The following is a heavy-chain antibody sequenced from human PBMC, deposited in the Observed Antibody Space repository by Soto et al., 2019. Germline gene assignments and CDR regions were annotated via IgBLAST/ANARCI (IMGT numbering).Heavy chain of an antibody. Sequence: SETLSLTCTVSGGSIRSGDSYWSWIRQSPGKGLEWIGYIYYSGSPFYNPSLASRVTISVDTSKNQFSLKLNSVTAADTAIYYCAREGAASYSYYYGTDVWGQGTTVTV. CDR3: AREGAASYSYYYGTDV. J-gene: IGHJ6*02. CDR1: GGSIRSGDSY. CDR2: IYYSGSP. V-gene: IGHV4-30-4*01. D-gene: IGHD3-16*01.